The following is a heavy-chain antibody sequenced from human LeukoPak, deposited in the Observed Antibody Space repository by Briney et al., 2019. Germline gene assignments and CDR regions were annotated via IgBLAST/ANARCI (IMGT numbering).Heavy chain of an antibody. Sequence: GGSLRLSCAASGFTFSSYWMSWVRQAPGKGLEWVANIKQDGGDKYYVDSVKGRFTISRDNAKNSLSLHMNSLRAEGTALYYCAREITMISPDADAFDIWGQGTMVTVSS. V-gene: IGHV3-7*01. J-gene: IGHJ3*02. CDR3: AREITMISPDADAFDI. D-gene: IGHD3-22*01. CDR1: GFTFSSYW. CDR2: IKQDGGDK.